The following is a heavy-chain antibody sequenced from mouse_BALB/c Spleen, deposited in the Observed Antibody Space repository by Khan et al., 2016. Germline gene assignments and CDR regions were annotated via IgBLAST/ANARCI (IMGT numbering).Heavy chain of an antibody. CDR3: ESSDYGRDGIVY. D-gene: IGHD1-1*02. CDR2: ISYSGSI. Sequence: EVKLEESGPGLVKPSPSLSLTCTVSDYSITSYYAWNWIRKFPGNKLGWMDYISYSGSISYNPSLTSRISITRDTSKNQLFLQLNSVTTEDTATYHCESSDYGRDGIVYWGQGTLVTVSA. V-gene: IGHV3-2*02. J-gene: IGHJ3*01. CDR1: DYSITSYYA.